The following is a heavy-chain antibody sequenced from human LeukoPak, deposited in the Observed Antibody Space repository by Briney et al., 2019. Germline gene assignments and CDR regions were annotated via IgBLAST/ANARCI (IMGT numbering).Heavy chain of an antibody. V-gene: IGHV3-23*01. J-gene: IGHJ5*02. CDR2: ISGSVSRT. D-gene: IGHD3-22*01. CDR3: AKAPMIVVTNNWVGP. Sequence: SGRSLTLSCAASAFTFSSQAMNWVRQAPGKWLESVSSISGSVSRTYYGASVKGRLSVYRDNSNNTLFLHMNSVRAEDTAVYYCAKAPMIVVTNNWVGPWGQEGLVTVSS. CDR1: AFTFSSQA.